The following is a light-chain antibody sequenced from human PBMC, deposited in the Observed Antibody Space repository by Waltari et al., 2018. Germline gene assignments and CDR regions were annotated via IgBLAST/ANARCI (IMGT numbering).Light chain of an antibody. CDR2: GVN. CDR3: SSYTSSGTYV. CDR1: SGAVGDYNH. Sequence: QSALTQPASVSGSPGQSITISCTGTSGAVGDYNHVSWYQQPPGKAPKLMIYGVNNRPSGISNRFSGSKSGNTASLTISGLQAEDEADYYCSSYTSSGTYVFGVGTKVTVL. J-gene: IGLJ1*01. V-gene: IGLV2-14*01.